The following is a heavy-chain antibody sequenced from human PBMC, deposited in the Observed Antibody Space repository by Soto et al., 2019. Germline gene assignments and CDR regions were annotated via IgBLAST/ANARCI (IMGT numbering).Heavy chain of an antibody. V-gene: IGHV3-33*01. CDR1: GFTFSSYG. D-gene: IGHD2-15*01. Sequence: GGSLRLSCAASGFTFSSYGMHWVRQAPGKGLEWVAVIWYDGSNKYYADSVKGRFTNSRDNSKNTLYLQMNSLRAEDTAVYYCARDPGYCSGGRCYYFDYWGPGTLVTVYS. CDR2: IWYDGSNK. CDR3: ARDPGYCSGGRCYYFDY. J-gene: IGHJ4*02.